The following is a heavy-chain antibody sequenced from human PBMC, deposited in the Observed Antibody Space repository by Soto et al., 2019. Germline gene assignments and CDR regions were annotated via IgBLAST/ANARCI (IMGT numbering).Heavy chain of an antibody. CDR3: ARVPWQWLGGYAFDI. CDR2: IIPILVIA. CDR1: GGTFSSYT. Sequence: SVKVSCKASGGTFSSYTMSWVRPAPGQGLEWMGRIIPILVIANYAQKFQGRVTITADKSTSTAYMELSSLRSEDTAVYYCARVPWQWLGGYAFDIWGQGTMVTGSS. D-gene: IGHD6-19*01. V-gene: IGHV1-69*02. J-gene: IGHJ3*02.